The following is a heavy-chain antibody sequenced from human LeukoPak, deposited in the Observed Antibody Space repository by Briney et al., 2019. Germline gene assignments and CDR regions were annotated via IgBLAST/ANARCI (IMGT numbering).Heavy chain of an antibody. V-gene: IGHV4-59*11. Sequence: PSETLSLTCSVSDGSISSHYWIWFRQPPGKGLEWIGHSHDSGSSNYNPSLKSRVTISIDTSKNQFSLKLNSVTAADTADYYCARAPVVRGVFGWFDFWGQGVLVTVSS. CDR3: ARAPVVRGVFGWFDF. J-gene: IGHJ5*01. CDR1: DGSISSHY. D-gene: IGHD3-10*01. CDR2: SHDSGSS.